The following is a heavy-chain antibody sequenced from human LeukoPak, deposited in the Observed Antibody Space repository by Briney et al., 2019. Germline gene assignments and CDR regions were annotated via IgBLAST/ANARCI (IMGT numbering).Heavy chain of an antibody. CDR1: GGSVSSGDYY. D-gene: IGHD4-11*01. J-gene: IGHJ4*02. CDR2: IYTSGST. Sequence: PSETLSLTCTVSGGSVSSGDYYWTWIRQPAGKGLEWIGRIYTSGSTSYSPSRKTRITITLNTTKNQFSLRLSSVTAADTAVYYCAREGVLQEFDYWGQGTLVTVSS. V-gene: IGHV4-61*02. CDR3: AREGVLQEFDY.